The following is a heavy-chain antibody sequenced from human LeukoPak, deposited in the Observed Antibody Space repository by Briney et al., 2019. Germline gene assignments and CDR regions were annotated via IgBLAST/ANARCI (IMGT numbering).Heavy chain of an antibody. CDR2: IYYSGSA. D-gene: IGHD3-10*01. J-gene: IGHJ4*02. Sequence: SETLSLTCTVSDGSISSHYWSWIRQPPGKGLEWIGYIYYSGSANYNPSLKSRVTISVDTSKNQFSRKLSSVTAADTAVYYCARHEKLGQFDYWGQGTLVTVSS. CDR3: ARHEKLGQFDY. V-gene: IGHV4-59*08. CDR1: DGSISSHY.